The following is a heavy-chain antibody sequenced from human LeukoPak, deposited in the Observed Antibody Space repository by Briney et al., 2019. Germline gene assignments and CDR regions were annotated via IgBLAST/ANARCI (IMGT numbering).Heavy chain of an antibody. CDR1: GGSISSYY. Sequence: PSETLSLTCTVSGGSISSYYWSWIRQPPGKGLEWIGYIYYSGSTKYNPSLKSRVTISVDTSKNQFSPKLTSVTAADSAVYYCAKAATTVTTFWFDPWGQGTLGTVSS. V-gene: IGHV4-59*01. J-gene: IGHJ5*02. CDR3: AKAATTVTTFWFDP. D-gene: IGHD4-17*01. CDR2: IYYSGST.